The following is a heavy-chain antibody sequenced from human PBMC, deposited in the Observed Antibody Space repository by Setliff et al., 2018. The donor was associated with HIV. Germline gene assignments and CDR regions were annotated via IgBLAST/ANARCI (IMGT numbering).Heavy chain of an antibody. CDR3: ARALAGGSGWNYFDL. CDR1: GGSFSDYS. J-gene: IGHJ4*02. V-gene: IGHV4-34*01. Sequence: SETLSLTCAVYGGSFSDYSWTWIRQPPGKGLEWIGEINHSGSTNYNPSLKSRVTISVDTSKNQFSLNLDSVTAADTAVYFCARALAGGSGWNYFDLWGPGTLVTVSS. CDR2: INHSGST. D-gene: IGHD6-19*01.